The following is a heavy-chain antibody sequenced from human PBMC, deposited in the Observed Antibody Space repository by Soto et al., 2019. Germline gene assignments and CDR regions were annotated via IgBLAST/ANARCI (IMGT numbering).Heavy chain of an antibody. CDR3: AGMPYTSGLRFDP. D-gene: IGHD6-19*01. CDR1: GDSYSISTYS. CDR2: IYQSGVT. J-gene: IGHJ5*02. Sequence: SETLSLTCNMSGDSYSISTYSWSWIRQPPGKALQWIGFIYQSGVTSYNPSLASRVSISLDRSNDQCSLKLKSVTAADTAVYFCAGMPYTSGLRFDPWGPGTLVT. V-gene: IGHV4-30-2*01.